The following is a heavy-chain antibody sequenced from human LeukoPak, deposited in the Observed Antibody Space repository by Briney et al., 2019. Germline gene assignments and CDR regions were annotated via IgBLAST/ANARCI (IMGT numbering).Heavy chain of an antibody. V-gene: IGHV3-74*01. Sequence: QAEGLMILSCAASEITISSYLMYGVRKAPGKGLLWVSRINSDGSSTNNPASVKGRFTMSRYNAKNTLYLQMNSLRAEDRAVYYCASPMRNTMVRGVNLYYDIGMDVWGKGSTVTVSA. CDR2: INSDGSST. CDR3: ASPMRNTMVRGVNLYYDIGMDV. D-gene: IGHD3-10*01. J-gene: IGHJ6*01. CDR1: EITISSYL.